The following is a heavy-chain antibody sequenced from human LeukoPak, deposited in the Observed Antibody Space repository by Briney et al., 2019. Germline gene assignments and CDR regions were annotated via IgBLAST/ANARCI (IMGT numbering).Heavy chain of an antibody. CDR1: GGSVTDYY. CDR2: IYYTGT. CDR3: ASRKLGNDY. D-gene: IGHD7-27*01. J-gene: IGHJ4*02. Sequence: PSETLSLTCTVSGGSVTDYYWSWIRKSPGKGLEWIGYIYYTGTSYNLSLKSRVTISADTSKNQFSLKLISVTAADTAVYYCASRKLGNDYWGQGTLVTVSS. V-gene: IGHV4-59*02.